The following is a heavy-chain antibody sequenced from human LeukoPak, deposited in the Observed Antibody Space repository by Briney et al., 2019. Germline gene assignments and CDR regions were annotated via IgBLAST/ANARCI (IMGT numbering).Heavy chain of an antibody. CDR3: ARDEARHSSGYYPNWFDP. CDR1: GYTFTSYG. Sequence: ASVNVSCKASGYTFTSYGISWVRQAPGQGLEWMGWISGYNGYTHYAHNLQGRVTMTTDTSTSTAYMELRRLRSDDTAVYYCARDEARHSSGYYPNWFDPWGQGTLVTVSS. CDR2: ISGYNGYT. J-gene: IGHJ5*02. D-gene: IGHD3-22*01. V-gene: IGHV1-18*01.